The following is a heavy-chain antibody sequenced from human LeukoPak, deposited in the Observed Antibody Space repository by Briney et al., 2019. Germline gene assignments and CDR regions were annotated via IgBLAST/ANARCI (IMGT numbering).Heavy chain of an antibody. V-gene: IGHV4-39*07. Sequence: PSETLSLTCTVSGGSISSSSYYWGWIRQPPGKGLEWIGSIYYSGSTYYNPSLKSRVTMSVDTSKNQFSLKLSSVTAADTAVYYCARSPGGSGSYYKMPFYMDVWGKGTTVTISS. CDR2: IYYSGST. J-gene: IGHJ6*03. D-gene: IGHD3-10*01. CDR1: GGSISSSSYY. CDR3: ARSPGGSGSYYKMPFYMDV.